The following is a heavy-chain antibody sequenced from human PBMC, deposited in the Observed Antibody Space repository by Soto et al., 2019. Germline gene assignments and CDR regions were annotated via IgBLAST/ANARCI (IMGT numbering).Heavy chain of an antibody. Sequence: QVQLVQSGAEVKKPGASVKVSCKASGYTFTSYAMHWVRQAPGQRLEWMGWINAGNGNTKYSQKFQGRVTITGDTSASTAYMELSSLRSEDTAVYYCARVQGSGYDNWFDPWGQGTLVTVSS. CDR2: INAGNGNT. V-gene: IGHV1-3*01. CDR3: ARVQGSGYDNWFDP. D-gene: IGHD3-3*01. CDR1: GYTFTSYA. J-gene: IGHJ5*02.